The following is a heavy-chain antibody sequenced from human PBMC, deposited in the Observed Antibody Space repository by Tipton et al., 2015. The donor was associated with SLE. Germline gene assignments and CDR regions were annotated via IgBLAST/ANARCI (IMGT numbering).Heavy chain of an antibody. CDR3: AREAGYGDYGSGFDY. V-gene: IGHV3-23*03. CDR2: IYSGGST. D-gene: IGHD4-17*01. CDR1: GFTFTSYA. Sequence: SLRLSCAASGFTFTSYAMTWVRQAPGKGLEWVSVIYSGGSTYYADSVKGRFTISRDNFNNTLYLQMNCMRVEDTAVYYCAREAGYGDYGSGFDYWGQGTLVTVSS. J-gene: IGHJ4*02.